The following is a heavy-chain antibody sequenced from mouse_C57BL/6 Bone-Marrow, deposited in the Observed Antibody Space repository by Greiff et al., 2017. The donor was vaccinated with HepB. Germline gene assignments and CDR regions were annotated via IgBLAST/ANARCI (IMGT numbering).Heavy chain of an antibody. D-gene: IGHD2-1*01. V-gene: IGHV5-6*01. J-gene: IGHJ4*01. CDR1: GFTFSSYG. CDR2: ISSGGSYT. Sequence: EVKLVESGGDLVKPGGSLKLSCADSGFTFSSYGMSWVRQTPDKRLEWVATISSGGSYTYYPDSVKGRFTISRDNAKNTLYLQMSSLKSEDTAMYYCARRNYGNYLYYAMDYWGQGTSVTVSS. CDR3: ARRNYGNYLYYAMDY.